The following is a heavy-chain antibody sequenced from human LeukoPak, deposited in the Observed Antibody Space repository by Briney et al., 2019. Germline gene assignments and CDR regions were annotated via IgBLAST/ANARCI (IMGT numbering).Heavy chain of an antibody. D-gene: IGHD3-9*01. CDR1: GFTFDDYA. CDR2: ITWDGGST. J-gene: IGHJ5*02. CDR3: AKDRYYDILTGNNWFDP. V-gene: IGHV3-43D*03. Sequence: GGSLRLSCAASGFTFDDYAMHWVRQTPGKGLEWVSLITWDGGSTYYADSVKGRFTISRDNTKNSLYLQMNSLRAEDTALYYCAKDRYYDILTGNNWFDPWGQGTLVTVSS.